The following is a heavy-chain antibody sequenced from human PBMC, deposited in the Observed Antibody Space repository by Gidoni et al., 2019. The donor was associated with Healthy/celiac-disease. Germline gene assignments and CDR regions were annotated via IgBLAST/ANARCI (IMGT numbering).Heavy chain of an antibody. J-gene: IGHJ4*02. CDR2: ISAYNGNT. D-gene: IGHD5-12*01. V-gene: IGHV1-18*01. CDR3: ARATQRWLQFWSYYFDY. Sequence: GWISAYNGNTNYAQKLQGRVTMTTDTSTSTAYMELRSLRSDDTAVYYCARATQRWLQFWSYYFDYWGQGTLVTVSS.